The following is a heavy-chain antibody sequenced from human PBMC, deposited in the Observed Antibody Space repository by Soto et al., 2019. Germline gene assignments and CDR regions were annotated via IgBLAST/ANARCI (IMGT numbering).Heavy chain of an antibody. CDR3: ARGRYLEY. CDR2: ISAHNGNT. Sequence: QVHLVQSGAEVKKPGASVKVSCKGSGYGFTNYGITWVRQAPGQGLEWMAWISAHNGNTNYAQKLHGRVPVTRDTSTSTAYMELRSLISDDTDVYYCARGRYLEYCGQGALVTFSS. V-gene: IGHV1-18*01. D-gene: IGHD1-1*01. CDR1: GYGFTNYG. J-gene: IGHJ1*01.